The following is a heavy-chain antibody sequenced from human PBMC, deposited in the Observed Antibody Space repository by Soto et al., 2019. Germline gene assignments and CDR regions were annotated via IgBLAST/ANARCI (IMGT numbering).Heavy chain of an antibody. V-gene: IGHV3-21*01. D-gene: IGHD5-18*01. J-gene: IGHJ3*02. Sequence: EVQLVESGGGLVKPGGSLRLSCAASGFTFSSYAMNWVRQAPGKGLEWVSSISTSSSYIYYADSVKGRFTISRDNAKNSSYLQMNSLRAEDTAVYYCATSLFRADPPMTYAFDIWGQGTIVTVSS. CDR2: ISTSSSYI. CDR1: GFTFSSYA. CDR3: ATSLFRADPPMTYAFDI.